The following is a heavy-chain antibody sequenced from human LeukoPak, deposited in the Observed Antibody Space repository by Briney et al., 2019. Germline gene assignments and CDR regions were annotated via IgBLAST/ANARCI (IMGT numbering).Heavy chain of an antibody. CDR2: INHSGST. CDR1: GGSFSGYY. CDR3: ARGRRYSGNYYYYYMDV. J-gene: IGHJ6*03. Sequence: SETLSLTCAVYGGSFSGYYWSWIRQPPGKGLEWIGEINHSGSTNYNPSLKSRVTISVDTSKNQFSLKLSSVTAADTAVYYCARGRRYSGNYYYYYMDVWGKGTTVTVSS. D-gene: IGHD5-12*01. V-gene: IGHV4-34*01.